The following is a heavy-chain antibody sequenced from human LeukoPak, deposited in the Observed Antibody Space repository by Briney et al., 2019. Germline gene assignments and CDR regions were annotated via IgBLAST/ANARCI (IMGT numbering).Heavy chain of an antibody. CDR3: ARDFGIAVAGTHLDY. CDR1: GVSISSSN. D-gene: IGHD6-19*01. Sequence: PSETLSLTCTVSGVSISSSNSYWGWIRQPPGKGLEWVSSISSSSSYIYYADSVKGRFTISRDNAKNSLYLQMNSLRAEDTAVYYCARDFGIAVAGTHLDYWGQGTLVTVSS. CDR2: ISSSSSYI. J-gene: IGHJ4*02. V-gene: IGHV3-21*01.